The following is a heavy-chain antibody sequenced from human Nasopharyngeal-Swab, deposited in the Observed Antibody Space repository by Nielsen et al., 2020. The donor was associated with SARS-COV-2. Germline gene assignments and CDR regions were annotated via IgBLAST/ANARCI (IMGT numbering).Heavy chain of an antibody. CDR2: IHYTGNT. CDR1: GDSISSGGYF. CDR3: AREVTEQAVSDAFDF. V-gene: IGHV4-31*03. Sequence: SETLSLTCTVSGDSISSGGYFWTWIRQHPGKGLEWIGYIHYTGNTYYNPSLESRLTISLDTSQNQFSLRLSSVTAADTAVYYCAREVTEQAVSDAFDFWGQGTMVTVSS. D-gene: IGHD5-18*01. J-gene: IGHJ3*01.